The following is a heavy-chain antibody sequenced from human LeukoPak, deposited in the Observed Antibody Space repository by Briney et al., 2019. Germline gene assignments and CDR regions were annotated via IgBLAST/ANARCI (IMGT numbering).Heavy chain of an antibody. D-gene: IGHD4-17*01. J-gene: IGHJ4*02. V-gene: IGHV1-69*06. Sequence: SVKVSCKASGGTFSSYAISWVRQAPGQGLEWMGGIIPIFGTANYAQKFQGRVTITADKSTSTAYMELSSLRSEDTAVYFCARTDYGDYEEVFFDYWGQGTLVTVSS. CDR2: IIPIFGTA. CDR3: ARTDYGDYEEVFFDY. CDR1: GGTFSSYA.